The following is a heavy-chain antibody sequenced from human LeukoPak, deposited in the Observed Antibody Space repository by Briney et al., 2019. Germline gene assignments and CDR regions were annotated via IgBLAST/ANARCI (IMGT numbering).Heavy chain of an antibody. CDR2: IWYDGSNQ. CDR1: GLTFRNYG. V-gene: IGHV3-33*06. J-gene: IGHJ6*02. CDR3: AKVRRTYYYGMDV. Sequence: GGSLRLSCAASGLTFRNYGMHWVRQAPGKGLEWVAVIWYDGSNQYYVDSVKGRFTVSRDNAKNTLYLQMNSLRAEDTAVYYCAKVRRTYYYGMDVWGQGTTVTVSS.